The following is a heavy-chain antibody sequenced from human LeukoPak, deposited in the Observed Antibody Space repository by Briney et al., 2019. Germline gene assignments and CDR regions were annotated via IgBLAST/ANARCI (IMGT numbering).Heavy chain of an antibody. CDR1: GDSISSTTYF. CDR2: IYNSAST. J-gene: IGHJ5*02. CDR3: ARHSFYQLLYWFDP. Sequence: KPSETLSLTCTVSGDSISSTTYFWDWIRQPPGKGLEWIGNIYNSASTHYNPSLKSRFTISVDTSKNQFSLKLSSVTAADTAVYYCARHSFYQLLYWFDPWGQGTLVTVSS. D-gene: IGHD2-2*01. V-gene: IGHV4-39*01.